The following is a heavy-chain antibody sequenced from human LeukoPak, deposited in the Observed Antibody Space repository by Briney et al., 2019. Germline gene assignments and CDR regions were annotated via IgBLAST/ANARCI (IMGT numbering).Heavy chain of an antibody. CDR1: GGSISSSSYY. Sequence: PSETLSLTCTVSGGSISSSSYYWGWIRQPPGKGLEWIGSIYYSGSTYYNPSLKSRVTISVDTSKNQFSLKLSSVTAADTAVYYCASEKSSGWYTRYNWFDPWGQGTLVTVSS. CDR2: IYYSGST. J-gene: IGHJ5*02. D-gene: IGHD6-19*01. V-gene: IGHV4-39*07. CDR3: ASEKSSGWYTRYNWFDP.